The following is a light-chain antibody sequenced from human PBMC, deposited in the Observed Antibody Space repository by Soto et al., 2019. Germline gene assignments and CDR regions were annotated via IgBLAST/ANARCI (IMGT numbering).Light chain of an antibody. J-gene: IGLJ2*01. CDR3: QSYDSSLSGSNV. Sequence: QSVLTQPPSVSGAPGQRVTISCTGSSSNIGAGYDVHWYQQLPGTAPKLLIYGNSNRPSGVPDRFSGSKSRTSASLAITGLQAEDEADYYCQSYDSSLSGSNVFGGGTKLTVL. V-gene: IGLV1-40*01. CDR2: GNS. CDR1: SSNIGAGYD.